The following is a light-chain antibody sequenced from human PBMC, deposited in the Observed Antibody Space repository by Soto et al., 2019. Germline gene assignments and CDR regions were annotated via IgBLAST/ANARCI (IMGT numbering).Light chain of an antibody. V-gene: IGKV3-20*01. J-gene: IGKJ1*01. CDR3: QQYGNAPWT. CDR2: GAF. CDR1: QSVHSKY. Sequence: EVVLTQSPGTLSLSPGERATLSCRASQSVHSKYFAWYQQKPGQAPRLLIYGAFNRATGIPDRFSGSGSGTDFTLSITRLEPEDFAVYYCQQYGNAPWTFGQGTKVEIK.